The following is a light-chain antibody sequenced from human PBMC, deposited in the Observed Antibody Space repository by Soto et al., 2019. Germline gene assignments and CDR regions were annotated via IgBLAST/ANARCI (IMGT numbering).Light chain of an antibody. CDR2: KAS. J-gene: IGKJ2*01. Sequence: DIQMTQSPSTLSASIGGRVTITCRARQSISNWLAWYHQKPGKAPKVLIYKASTVESRVPSRFSGSGSRTQFTLTISSVQPDDLATYYCQQYKSYYTFGQGTKVDIK. CDR3: QQYKSYYT. V-gene: IGKV1-5*03. CDR1: QSISNW.